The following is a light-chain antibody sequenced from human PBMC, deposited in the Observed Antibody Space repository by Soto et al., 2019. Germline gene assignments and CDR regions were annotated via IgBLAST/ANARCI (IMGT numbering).Light chain of an antibody. V-gene: IGKV1-5*01. CDR1: QSVSNW. CDR2: DAS. CDR3: QQYNTYSA. J-gene: IGKJ1*01. Sequence: DIQMTQSPSTLSASVGDRVTITCRASQSVSNWLAWYQQKRGKAPELLIYDASSLKSGVPSRFSGSGAGTEFTLTICSLQPDDFATYYCQQYNTYSAFGQGTKVQIK.